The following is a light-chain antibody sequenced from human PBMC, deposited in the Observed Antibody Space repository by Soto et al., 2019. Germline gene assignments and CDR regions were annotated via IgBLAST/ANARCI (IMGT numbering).Light chain of an antibody. CDR2: DVS. CDR1: SSDVGGYKY. J-gene: IGLJ2*01. V-gene: IGLV2-14*01. Sequence: QSALTQPASVSGSPGQSITISCTGTSSDVGGYKYVSCYQQHPGKAPKLMIYDVSNRPSGVSNRFSGSKSGNTASLTISGLQAEDAADYYCSSYTSSSTLGVFGGGTKLTVL. CDR3: SSYTSSSTLGV.